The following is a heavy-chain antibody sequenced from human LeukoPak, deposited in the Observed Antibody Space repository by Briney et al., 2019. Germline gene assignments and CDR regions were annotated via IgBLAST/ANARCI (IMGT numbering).Heavy chain of an antibody. CDR1: GGSISSGTYY. CDR3: ASSTGTTSDFDY. Sequence: SQTLSLTCTVSGGSISSGTYYWSWIRQPAGKGLEWIGRIYISGSTNYNPSLKSRVTISVDTSKNQFSLKLSSVTAADTAVYYCASSTGTTSDFDYWGQGTLVTVSS. D-gene: IGHD1-7*01. V-gene: IGHV4-61*02. J-gene: IGHJ4*02. CDR2: IYISGST.